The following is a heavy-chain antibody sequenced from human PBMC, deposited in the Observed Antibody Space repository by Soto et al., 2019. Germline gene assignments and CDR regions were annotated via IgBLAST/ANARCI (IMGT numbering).Heavy chain of an antibody. J-gene: IGHJ4*02. CDR2: VNPILSMS. CDR3: ATSYGSGYRAFDY. Sequence: QVQLVQSGAEVKRPGSSVKVTCKACGDTFSFYSINWVRQAPGLGLEWLGRVNPILSMSNYAQRFQGRVTMTADKSTSTAYMELSGLRSEDTAMYYCATSYGSGYRAFDYWGQGALVTVSS. CDR1: GDTFSFYS. D-gene: IGHD3-10*01. V-gene: IGHV1-69*04.